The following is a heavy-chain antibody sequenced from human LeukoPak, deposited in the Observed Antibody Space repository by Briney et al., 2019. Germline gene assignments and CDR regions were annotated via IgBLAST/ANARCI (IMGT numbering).Heavy chain of an antibody. CDR1: GGSLNTYY. CDR2: IYYTGST. J-gene: IGHJ4*02. V-gene: IGHV4-59*01. Sequence: SETLSLTCTVSGGSLNTYYWSWIRQPPEKGLEWIGHIYYTGSTTYSPSLNSRVTISLDTSKNQFSLRLGSVTAADTAVYYCARWAYCGGDCYFLDYWGRGTFVSVSS. D-gene: IGHD2-21*02. CDR3: ARWAYCGGDCYFLDY.